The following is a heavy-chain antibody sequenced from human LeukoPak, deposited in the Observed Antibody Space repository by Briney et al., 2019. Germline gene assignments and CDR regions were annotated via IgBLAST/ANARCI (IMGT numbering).Heavy chain of an antibody. CDR2: ISNNGGYT. Sequence: TGGSLRLSCAASGFTFSSSAMSWIRQAPGKGLEWVSAISNNGGYTYYADSVRGRFTISRDNSKNTLYLQINSLTAEDTAIYYCVRYLSGWYYFDWWGQGTLVTVSS. CDR1: GFTFSSSA. CDR3: VRYLSGWYYFDW. D-gene: IGHD6-19*01. V-gene: IGHV3-23*01. J-gene: IGHJ4*02.